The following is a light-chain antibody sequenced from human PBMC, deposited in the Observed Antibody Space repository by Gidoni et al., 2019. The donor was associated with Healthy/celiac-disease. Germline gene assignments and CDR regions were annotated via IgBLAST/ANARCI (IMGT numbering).Light chain of an antibody. V-gene: IGLV1-47*01. CDR3: AAWDDSLSVVV. CDR1: SSNIGSNY. Sequence: QSVLTQPPPASGTPGHRVTISCSGSSSNIGSNYVYWYQQLPGTAPKLLIYGNNQPPSVVPYRFSGSKSGTSAPLAIRGLRSEDEADYYCAAWDDSLSVVVFGGGTKLTVL. CDR2: GNN. J-gene: IGLJ2*01.